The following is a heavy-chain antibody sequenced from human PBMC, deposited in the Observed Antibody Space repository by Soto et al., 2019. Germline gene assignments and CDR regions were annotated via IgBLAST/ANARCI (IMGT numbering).Heavy chain of an antibody. J-gene: IGHJ5*02. CDR1: GGSISSYY. CDR2: IYYSGST. D-gene: IGHD6-6*01. CDR3: ARGYSSSSWGKWCDP. V-gene: IGHV4-59*01. Sequence: SETLSLTCTVSGGSISSYYWSWIRQPPGKGLEWIGYIYYSGSTNYNPSLKSRVTISVDTSKNQFSLKLSSVAAADTAVYYCARGYSSSSWGKWCDPWGQGTLVTVSS.